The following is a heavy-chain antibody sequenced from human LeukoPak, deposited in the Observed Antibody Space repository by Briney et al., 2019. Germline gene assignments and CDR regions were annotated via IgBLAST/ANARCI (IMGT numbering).Heavy chain of an antibody. CDR2: IYYSGST. CDR1: GGSISGSSYY. J-gene: IGHJ4*02. Sequence: PSETLSLTCTVSGGSISGSSYYWGWIRQPPGKGLEWIGSIYYSGSTYYNPSLKSRVTISVDTSKNQFSLKLSSVTAADTAVYYCANILAAGPGTPYFDYWGQGTLVTVSS. D-gene: IGHD6-6*01. V-gene: IGHV4-39*07. CDR3: ANILAAGPGTPYFDY.